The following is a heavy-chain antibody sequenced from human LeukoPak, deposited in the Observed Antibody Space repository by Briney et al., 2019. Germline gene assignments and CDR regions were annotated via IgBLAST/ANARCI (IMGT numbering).Heavy chain of an antibody. Sequence: PGGSLRLSCAASGFTFSSYAMSWVRQAPGKGLEWVSAFSASGGSTYYADSVKGRFTISRDNSKNTLYLQMNSLRAEDTAVYYCAKDPLWFGELDSHLFDPWGQGTLVTDSS. D-gene: IGHD3-10*01. CDR2: FSASGGST. CDR3: AKDPLWFGELDSHLFDP. J-gene: IGHJ5*02. V-gene: IGHV3-23*01. CDR1: GFTFSSYA.